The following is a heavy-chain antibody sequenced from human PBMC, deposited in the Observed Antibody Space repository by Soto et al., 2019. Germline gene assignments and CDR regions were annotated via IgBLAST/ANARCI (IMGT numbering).Heavy chain of an antibody. CDR2: ISGSGGST. CDR1: GVTFHNYA. D-gene: IGHD2-2*01. J-gene: IGHJ4*02. CDR3: AKDLNIVVVPAARGSFDY. Sequence: GGSLRLSCTASGVTFHNYAMSWVRQAPGKGLEWVSAISGSGGSTYYADSVKGRFTISRDNSKDTLYLQMNSLRAEDTAVYYCAKDLNIVVVPAARGSFDYWGQGTLVTVSS. V-gene: IGHV3-23*01.